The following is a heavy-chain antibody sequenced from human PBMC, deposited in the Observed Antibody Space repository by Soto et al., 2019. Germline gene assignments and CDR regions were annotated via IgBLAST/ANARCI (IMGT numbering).Heavy chain of an antibody. Sequence: GGSLRLSCAASGFTFSSYAMHWVRQAPGAGLDWVAIISYDGSSKYYADSVKGRFTISRDNSKDTLYLQMNSLRAEDTAMYYCVSESSGYWGQGTLVTVSS. V-gene: IGHV3-30-3*01. CDR1: GFTFSSYA. CDR3: VSESSGY. CDR2: ISYDGSSK. D-gene: IGHD6-6*01. J-gene: IGHJ4*02.